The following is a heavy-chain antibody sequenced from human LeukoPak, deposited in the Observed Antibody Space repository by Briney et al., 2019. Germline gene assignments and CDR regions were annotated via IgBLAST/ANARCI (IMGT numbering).Heavy chain of an antibody. D-gene: IGHD2-2*01. CDR1: GFTFSSSA. J-gene: IGHJ4*02. CDR2: INSDGSWT. V-gene: IGHV3-74*01. Sequence: GGSLRLSCAASGFTFSSSAMSWVRQAPGKGLVWVSHINSDGSWTGYADSVKGRFTISKDNAKNTVYLQMNNLRAEDTAVYYCVSFYETYWGRGTLVTVSS. CDR3: VSFYETY.